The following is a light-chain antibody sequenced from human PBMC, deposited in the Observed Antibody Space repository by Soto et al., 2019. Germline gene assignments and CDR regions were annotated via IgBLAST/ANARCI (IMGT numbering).Light chain of an antibody. CDR3: QQYYSTPYT. CDR1: QSVLHSSHNENY. V-gene: IGKV4-1*01. J-gene: IGKJ2*01. Sequence: DIVMTQSPDSLAVSLGERATINCKSRQSVLHSSHNENYLVWYQQKPGQPPKLLIYWASTRESGVPDRFSGSGSGTDFTITISSLKAEDVAVYYCQQYYSTPYTFGQGTKLEIK. CDR2: WAS.